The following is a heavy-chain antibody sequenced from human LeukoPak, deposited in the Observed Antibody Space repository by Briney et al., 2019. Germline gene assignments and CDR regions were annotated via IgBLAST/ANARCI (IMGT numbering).Heavy chain of an antibody. CDR2: ISSASNTI. J-gene: IGHJ5*02. CDR1: GFTFSSYS. CDR3: ARDGWFGDYNWFDP. V-gene: IGHV3-48*01. D-gene: IGHD3-10*01. Sequence: PGGSLRLSCAASGFTFSSYSMNWVRQAPRKGLWWVSYISSASNTIYYADSAKVGFTISRTNAKTPLYLQMTSLRAENPAIYYFARDGWFGDYNWFDPWGQGTLVTVSS.